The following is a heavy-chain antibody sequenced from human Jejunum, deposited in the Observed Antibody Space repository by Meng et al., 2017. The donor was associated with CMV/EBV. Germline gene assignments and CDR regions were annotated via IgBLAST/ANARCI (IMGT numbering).Heavy chain of an antibody. J-gene: IGHJ4*02. Sequence: CKASGYNFTSHSIQWVRQAPGQRLEWMGWFNAVNVNTKYSQKFQDRLTITRDTSASTVYMELRSLRSEDTAVYYCARDRDYFDSSHLYWGQGTLVTVSS. CDR1: GYNFTSHS. D-gene: IGHD3-22*01. CDR2: FNAVNVNT. CDR3: ARDRDYFDSSHLY. V-gene: IGHV1-3*01.